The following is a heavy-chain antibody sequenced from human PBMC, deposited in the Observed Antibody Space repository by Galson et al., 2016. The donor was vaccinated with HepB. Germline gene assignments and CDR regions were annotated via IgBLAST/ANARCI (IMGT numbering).Heavy chain of an antibody. CDR3: ARGVPPRVYFDY. V-gene: IGHV4-31*03. J-gene: IGHJ4*02. D-gene: IGHD3-10*01. Sequence: TLSLTCTVSSGSISSDNYYWSWIRQHPGKGLEWIGYIYYSGSTYYNPSLKSRLTISVDTPKNQFSLKLSSVAAADTAVYYCARGVPPRVYFDYWGQGTLVTVSS. CDR2: IYYSGST. CDR1: SGSISSDNYY.